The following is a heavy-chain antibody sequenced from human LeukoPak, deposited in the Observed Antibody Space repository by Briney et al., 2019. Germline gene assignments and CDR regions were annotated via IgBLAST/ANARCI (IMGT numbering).Heavy chain of an antibody. J-gene: IGHJ4*02. V-gene: IGHV6-1*01. CDR3: AREAAGMDVPFDY. CDR1: GDSVSSNSAA. CDR2: TYYRSKWYN. D-gene: IGHD6-13*01. Sequence: SQTLSLTCAISGDSVSSNSAAWNRIRQSPSRGLEWLGRTYYRSKWYNDYAVSVKSRITINPDTSKNQFSLQLNSVTPEDTAVYYCAREAAGMDVPFDYWGQGTLVTVSS.